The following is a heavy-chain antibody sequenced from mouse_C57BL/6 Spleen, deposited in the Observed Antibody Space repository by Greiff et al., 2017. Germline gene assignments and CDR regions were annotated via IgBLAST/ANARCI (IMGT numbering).Heavy chain of an antibody. Sequence: EVQLKESGPGMVKPSQSLSLTCTVTGYSITSGYDWHWIRHFPGNKLEWMGYISYSGSTNYNPSLKSRISITHDTSKNHFFLKLNSVTTEDTATYYCARGAQATGFAYWGQGTLVTVSA. V-gene: IGHV3-1*01. CDR3: ARGAQATGFAY. D-gene: IGHD3-2*02. J-gene: IGHJ3*01. CDR1: GYSITSGYD. CDR2: ISYSGST.